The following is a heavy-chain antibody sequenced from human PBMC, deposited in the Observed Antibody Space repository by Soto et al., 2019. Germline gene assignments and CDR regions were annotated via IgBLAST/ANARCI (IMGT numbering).Heavy chain of an antibody. D-gene: IGHD3-10*01. CDR1: GGSLSSSNW. J-gene: IGHJ5*02. V-gene: IGHV4-4*02. Sequence: SETLSLTCAVSGGSLSSSNWWSWVRQPPGKGLEWIGEIYHSGSTNYNPSLKSRVTISVDKSKNQFSLKLSSVTAADTAVYYCARGVSMVRGVINWFDPWGQGTLVTVSS. CDR2: IYHSGST. CDR3: ARGVSMVRGVINWFDP.